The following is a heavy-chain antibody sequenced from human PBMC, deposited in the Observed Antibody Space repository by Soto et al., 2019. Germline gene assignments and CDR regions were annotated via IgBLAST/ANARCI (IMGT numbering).Heavy chain of an antibody. Sequence: QVQLVQSGAEVQKPGASVKVPCKASGYTFSNYAVHWVRQAPGQRLEWMGWINAGNGNTRYSQKCQGRVTISRDTSARTVYMELNGLRSEDTAVYFCARGHLAVVPVASWFYYMDVWGNGTTVTVSS. V-gene: IGHV1-3*01. CDR1: GYTFSNYA. CDR2: INAGNGNT. CDR3: ARGHLAVVPVASWFYYMDV. D-gene: IGHD2-2*01. J-gene: IGHJ6*03.